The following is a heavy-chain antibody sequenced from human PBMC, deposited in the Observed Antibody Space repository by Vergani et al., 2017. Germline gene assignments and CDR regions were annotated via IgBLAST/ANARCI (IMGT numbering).Heavy chain of an antibody. V-gene: IGHV3-23*01. J-gene: IGHJ2*01. Sequence: EVQLLESGGGLVQPGGSLRLSCAASGFTFSSYAMSWVRQAPGKGLEWVSAISGSGGSTYYADSVKGRFTISRDNSKNTLYLQMNSLRAEDTAVYYCAKDKRTLWYYEWHFDLWGRGTLVTVSS. CDR2: ISGSGGST. D-gene: IGHD3-22*01. CDR1: GFTFSSYA. CDR3: AKDKRTLWYYEWHFDL.